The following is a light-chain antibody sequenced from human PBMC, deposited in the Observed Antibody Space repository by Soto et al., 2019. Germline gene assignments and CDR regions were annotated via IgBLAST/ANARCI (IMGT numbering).Light chain of an antibody. CDR3: QERSHWT. CDR2: DAS. CDR1: VMISTY. V-gene: IGKV3-11*01. Sequence: SPGILYFFSRQRTTLFCRASVMISTYVAWYQQKPGQAPRLLIYDASNRATGVPARFSGSGSGTDFTLTIRALEPEDFAVYYCQERSHWTFGRGTKVDI. J-gene: IGKJ1*01.